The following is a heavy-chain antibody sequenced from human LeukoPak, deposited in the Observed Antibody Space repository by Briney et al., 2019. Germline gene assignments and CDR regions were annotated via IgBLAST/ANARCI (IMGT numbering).Heavy chain of an antibody. CDR2: IRSKANSYAT. Sequence: GGSLRLSCAASGFTFSGSAMHWVRQASGKGLEWVGRIRSKANSYATAYAASVKGRFTISRDDSKNTLYLQMNSLKTEDTAVYYCTTDSPYYYDSSGEREIDYWGQGTLVTVSS. V-gene: IGHV3-73*01. J-gene: IGHJ4*02. CDR3: TTDSPYYYDSSGEREIDY. CDR1: GFTFSGSA. D-gene: IGHD3-22*01.